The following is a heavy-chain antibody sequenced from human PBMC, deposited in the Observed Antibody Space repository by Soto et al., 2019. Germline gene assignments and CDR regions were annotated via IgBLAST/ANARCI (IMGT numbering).Heavy chain of an antibody. D-gene: IGHD6-13*01. J-gene: IGHJ4*02. CDR1: GYTFINVV. V-gene: IGHV1-18*01. Sequence: APVKGACKTAGYTFINVVRNWLRQTPGQGLEWMGWISAYNGNTNYAQKLQGRVTMTTDTSTSTAYMELRSLRSDNTAVYYCARSIAAAADFDYWGQGTLVSVSA. CDR2: ISAYNGNT. CDR3: ARSIAAAADFDY.